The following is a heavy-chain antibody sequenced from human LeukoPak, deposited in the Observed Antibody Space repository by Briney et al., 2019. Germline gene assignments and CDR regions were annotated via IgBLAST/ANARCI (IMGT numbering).Heavy chain of an antibody. D-gene: IGHD3-22*01. CDR3: ARAPPRWYDSAHDAFDI. J-gene: IGHJ3*02. Sequence: ASVKVSCKASGYTFTSYGISWVRQAPGQGLEWMGWISAYNGNTNYAQKLQGRVTMTRNTSISTAYMELSSLRSEDTAVYYCARAPPRWYDSAHDAFDIWGQGTMVTVSS. CDR1: GYTFTSYG. V-gene: IGHV1-18*01. CDR2: ISAYNGNT.